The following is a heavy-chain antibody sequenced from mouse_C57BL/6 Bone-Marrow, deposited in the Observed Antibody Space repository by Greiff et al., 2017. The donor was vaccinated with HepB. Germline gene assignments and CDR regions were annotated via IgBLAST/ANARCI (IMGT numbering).Heavy chain of an antibody. V-gene: IGHV5-4*03. J-gene: IGHJ1*03. D-gene: IGHD2-5*01. CDR1: GFTFSSYA. CDR3: ARHSNPYFDV. Sequence: EVKLVESGGGLVKPGGSLKLSCAASGFTFSSYAMSWVRQTPEKRLEWVATISDGGSYTYYPDNVKGRITISRDNAKNNLYLQMSSLRSEDTALYYCARHSNPYFDVWGTGTTVTGSS. CDR2: ISDGGSYT.